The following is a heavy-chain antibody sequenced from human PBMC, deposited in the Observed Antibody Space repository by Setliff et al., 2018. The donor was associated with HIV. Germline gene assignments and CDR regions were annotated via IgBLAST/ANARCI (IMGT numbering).Heavy chain of an antibody. CDR2: IYTSGST. Sequence: SETLSLTCTVSGGSISSYYWSWIRQPAGKGLEWIGPIYTSGSTNYNPSLKSRVTMSVDTSKNQFSLKLSPVTAADTAVYYCARDGFWSGYIDYWGQGTLVTVS. CDR3: ARDGFWSGYIDY. D-gene: IGHD3-3*01. J-gene: IGHJ4*02. CDR1: GGSISSYY. V-gene: IGHV4-4*07.